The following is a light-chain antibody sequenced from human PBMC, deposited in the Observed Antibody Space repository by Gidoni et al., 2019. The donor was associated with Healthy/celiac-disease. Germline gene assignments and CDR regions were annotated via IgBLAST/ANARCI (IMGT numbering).Light chain of an antibody. V-gene: IGKV3-11*01. CDR2: DAS. CDR1: QHVSSY. J-gene: IGKJ3*01. CDR3: QQRSNWPPFT. Sequence: PGERATLSCRPSQHVSSYLAWYQQKPGQAPRLLIYDASNRATGIPARFSGSGSGTDFTLTISSLEPEDFAVYYCQQRSNWPPFTFGPGTKVDIK.